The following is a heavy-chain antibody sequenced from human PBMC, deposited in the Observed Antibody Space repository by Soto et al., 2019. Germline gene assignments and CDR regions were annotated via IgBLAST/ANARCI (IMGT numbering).Heavy chain of an antibody. D-gene: IGHD2-15*01. J-gene: IGHJ3*02. CDR1: GGSISSYY. V-gene: IGHV4-59*01. CDR3: ARGALGYCSGGSCPYAFDI. Sequence: SETLSPTCTVSGGSISSYYWSWIRQPPGKGLEWIGYIYYSGSTNYNPSLKSRVTISVDTSKNQFSLKLSSVTAADTAVYYCARGALGYCSGGSCPYAFDIWGQGTMVTVSS. CDR2: IYYSGST.